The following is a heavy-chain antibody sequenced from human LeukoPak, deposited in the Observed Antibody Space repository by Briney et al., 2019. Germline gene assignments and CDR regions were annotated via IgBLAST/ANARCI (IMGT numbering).Heavy chain of an antibody. V-gene: IGHV4-4*07. CDR3: ARWVVNYFYMDV. D-gene: IGHD2-21*01. J-gene: IGHJ6*03. CDR1: GGSISSYY. CDR2: IYTSGST. Sequence: SETLSLTCTVSGGSISSYYWSWIRQPAGKGLEWIGRIYTSGSTNYNPFLKSRVTMSVDTSKNQFSLKLISVTAADTAVYYCARWVVNYFYMDVWGKGTTVTVSS.